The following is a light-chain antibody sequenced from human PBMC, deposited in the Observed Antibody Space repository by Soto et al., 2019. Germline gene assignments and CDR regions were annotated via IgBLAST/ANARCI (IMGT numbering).Light chain of an antibody. CDR3: QQYYTYST. CDR1: QTISSW. CDR2: AAS. J-gene: IGKJ5*01. Sequence: DIQMTQSPSTLSGSVGDRVTITCRASQTISSWLAWYQQKPGKAPKLLIYAASTLQSGVPSRFSGSGSGTDFTLTIGCLQSEDFATYYCQQYYTYSTFGQGTRLEI. V-gene: IGKV1-5*01.